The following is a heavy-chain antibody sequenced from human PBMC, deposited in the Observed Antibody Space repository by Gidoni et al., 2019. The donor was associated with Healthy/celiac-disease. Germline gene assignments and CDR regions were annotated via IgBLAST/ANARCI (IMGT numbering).Heavy chain of an antibody. CDR2: ISYDGSNK. V-gene: IGHV3-30-3*01. J-gene: IGHJ4*02. Sequence: QVQLVESGGGVVQPGRSLRLSCAASGFPFSSYAMHWVRQAPGKGLEWVAVISYDGSNKYYADSVKGRFTISRDNSKNTLYLQMNSLRAEDTAVYYCARESEHCSSTSCGVYYFDYWGQGTLVTVSS. D-gene: IGHD2-2*01. CDR1: GFPFSSYA. CDR3: ARESEHCSSTSCGVYYFDY.